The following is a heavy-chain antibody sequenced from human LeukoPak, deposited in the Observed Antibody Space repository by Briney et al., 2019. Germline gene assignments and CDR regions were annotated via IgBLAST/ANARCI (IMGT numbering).Heavy chain of an antibody. CDR1: GGTFSSYA. V-gene: IGHV1-69*13. CDR3: ARGRELFVWYYFDY. Sequence: SVKVSCKASGGTFSSYAISWVRQAPGQGLEWMGGIIPIFGTANYAQKFQGRVTITADESTSTAYMELSSLRSEDTAVYYCARGRELFVWYYFDYWGQGSLVTVSS. CDR2: IIPIFGTA. D-gene: IGHD1-26*01. J-gene: IGHJ4*02.